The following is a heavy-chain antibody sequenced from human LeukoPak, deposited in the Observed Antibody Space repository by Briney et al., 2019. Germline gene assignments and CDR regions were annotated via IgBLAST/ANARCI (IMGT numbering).Heavy chain of an antibody. D-gene: IGHD5-12*01. CDR3: ARDGRRGYYFDY. V-gene: IGHV4-61*08. Sequence: PSETLSLTCTVSGGSISSDDDYWSWIRQSPGKGLEWIGYIYYSGSTNYNPSLKSRVTISVDTSKNQFSLKLSSVTAADTAVYYCARDGRRGYYFDYWGQGTLVTVSS. CDR1: GGSISSDDDY. CDR2: IYYSGST. J-gene: IGHJ4*02.